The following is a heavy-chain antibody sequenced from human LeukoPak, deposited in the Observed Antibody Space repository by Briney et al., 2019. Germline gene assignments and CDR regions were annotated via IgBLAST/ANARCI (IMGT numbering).Heavy chain of an antibody. CDR1: GFTLSDYY. CDR2: ISSSGSTI. J-gene: IGHJ5*02. Sequence: GGSLRLSCAASGFTLSDYYMSWIRQAPGKGLEWVSYISSSGSTIYYADSVKGRFTISRDNAKNSLYLQMNSLRAEDTAVYYCARDAAAVRFDPWGQGTLVTVSS. V-gene: IGHV3-11*04. D-gene: IGHD2-15*01. CDR3: ARDAAAVRFDP.